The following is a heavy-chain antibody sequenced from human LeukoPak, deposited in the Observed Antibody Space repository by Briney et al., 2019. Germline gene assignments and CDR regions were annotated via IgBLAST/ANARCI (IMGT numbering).Heavy chain of an antibody. V-gene: IGHV1-69*13. Sequence: ASVKVSCKXSGGTFSSYAISWVRQAPGQGLEWMGGIIPIFGTANYAQKFQGRVTITADESTSTAYMELSSLRSEDTAVYYCARDTANYYYYMDVWGKGTTVTVSS. D-gene: IGHD5-18*01. CDR3: ARDTANYYYYMDV. CDR1: GGTFSSYA. J-gene: IGHJ6*03. CDR2: IIPIFGTA.